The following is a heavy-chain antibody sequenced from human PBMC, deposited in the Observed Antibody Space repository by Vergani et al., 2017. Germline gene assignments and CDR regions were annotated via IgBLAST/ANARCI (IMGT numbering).Heavy chain of an antibody. J-gene: IGHJ6*02. CDR1: GFKFSDHY. V-gene: IGHV3-11*04. Sequence: LEESGGGSVKPGGSLRLSCAASGFKFSDHYMSWIRQAPGKGLEWVSHISPGASTVSYTDSVTGRFTVSRDNDNNTLTLDMTTLRVEDTAVYYCASNRGITTTRHYYDIDVWGQGTTITVAS. CDR3: ASNRGITTTRHYYDIDV. CDR2: ISPGASTV. D-gene: IGHD1-20*01.